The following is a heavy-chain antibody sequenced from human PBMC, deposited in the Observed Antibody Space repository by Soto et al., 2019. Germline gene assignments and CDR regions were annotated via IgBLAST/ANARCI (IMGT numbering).Heavy chain of an antibody. CDR3: ARRTVNIRTFYSGLKTHCFDY. Sequence: PSVTLSLTCAVSGDSMSSSDYYWGWIRQPPGKGLEWIGSIYYSGSTHYNPSLQSRVAISVDTSKNQFSLKLKSVTAADTAIYYCARRTVNIRTFYSGLKTHCFDYWGQGAPVTVSS. D-gene: IGHD6-19*01. CDR1: GDSMSSSDYY. J-gene: IGHJ4*02. CDR2: IYYSGST. V-gene: IGHV4-39*01.